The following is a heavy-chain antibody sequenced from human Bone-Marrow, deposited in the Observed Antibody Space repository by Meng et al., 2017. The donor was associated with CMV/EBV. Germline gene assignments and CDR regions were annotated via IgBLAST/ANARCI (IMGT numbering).Heavy chain of an antibody. J-gene: IGHJ6*02. Sequence: LRLSCAISGDSVSSNSAAWNWIRQSPSRGLEWLGRTYYRSKWYNDYAVSVKSRITINPDTSKNQFSLQLNSVTPEDTAVYYCARHVVVVAATHYYGMDVWGQGTMVTVSS. CDR3: ARHVVVVAATHYYGMDV. V-gene: IGHV6-1*01. D-gene: IGHD2-15*01. CDR2: TYYRSKWYN. CDR1: GDSVSSNSAA.